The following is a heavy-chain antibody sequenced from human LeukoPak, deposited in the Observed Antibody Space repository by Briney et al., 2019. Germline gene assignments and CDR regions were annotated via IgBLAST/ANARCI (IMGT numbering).Heavy chain of an antibody. CDR1: GDSVCSNNPA. CDR3: ARDTGGRGAVFDY. J-gene: IGHJ4*02. CDR2: TYYRSKWYN. Sequence: PSQTLSLTCAIFGDSVCSNNPAWNWLRQSPSIGLEWLGRTYYRSKWYNDYTVPVKSRITINPDTSKNQFSLQLNSVTPEDTAVYYCARDTGGRGAVFDYWGQGTLVTVSS. V-gene: IGHV6-1*01. D-gene: IGHD3-10*01.